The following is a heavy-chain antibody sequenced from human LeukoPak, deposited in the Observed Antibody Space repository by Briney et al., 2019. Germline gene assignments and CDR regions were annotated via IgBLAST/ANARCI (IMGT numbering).Heavy chain of an antibody. D-gene: IGHD3-10*01. CDR3: AKAEMVRGVIIGPCDY. J-gene: IGHJ4*02. Sequence: GSLRLSCAASGFTFSSYAMSWVRQAPGKGLEWVSAISGSGGSTYYADSVKGRFTISRDNSKNTLYLQMNSLRVEDTAVYYCAKAEMVRGVIIGPCDYWGQGTLVTVSS. V-gene: IGHV3-23*01. CDR2: ISGSGGST. CDR1: GFTFSSYA.